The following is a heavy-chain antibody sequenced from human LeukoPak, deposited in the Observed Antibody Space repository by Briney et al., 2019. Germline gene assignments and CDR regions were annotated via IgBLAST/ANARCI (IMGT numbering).Heavy chain of an antibody. D-gene: IGHD5-18*01. CDR3: ATQRGGGYSYGWLNY. V-gene: IGHV4-38-2*02. Sequence: TSETLSLTCTVSGYSISSGYYWGWIRQPPGKGLEWIGSIHHSGSTYYNPSLKSRVTISVDTSKNQFSLKLSSVTAADTAVYYCATQRGGGYSYGWLNYWGQGTLVTVSS. CDR2: IHHSGST. CDR1: GYSISSGYY. J-gene: IGHJ4*02.